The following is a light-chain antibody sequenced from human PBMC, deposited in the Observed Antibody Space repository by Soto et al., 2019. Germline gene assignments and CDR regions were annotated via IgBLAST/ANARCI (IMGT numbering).Light chain of an antibody. J-gene: IGKJ1*01. CDR3: QQYNSYSEA. V-gene: IGKV1-5*01. CDR2: DAS. Sequence: DLQMTQSPSTLSASVGDRVTITCRASQSISSWLAWYQQKPGKAPNLLRYDASSLESGVPSRVSGSGSGTEFTLTISSLQPDDFATYYCQQYNSYSEAFGQGTKVDIK. CDR1: QSISSW.